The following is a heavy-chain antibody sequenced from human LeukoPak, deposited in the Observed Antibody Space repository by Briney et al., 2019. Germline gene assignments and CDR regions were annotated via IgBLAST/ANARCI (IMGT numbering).Heavy chain of an antibody. CDR1: GFTFSSYG. V-gene: IGHV3-30*02. CDR3: AKGGDPNAYSYVDY. Sequence: GGSLRLSCAASGFTFSSYGMHWVRQAPGKGLEWVSFIRYDGRKTYYADSVKGRFTIYRDNSKNTLYLQMHRLRAEDTAVYYCAKGGDPNAYSYVDYWGQGTLVTVSS. J-gene: IGHJ4*02. CDR2: IRYDGRKT. D-gene: IGHD3-16*01.